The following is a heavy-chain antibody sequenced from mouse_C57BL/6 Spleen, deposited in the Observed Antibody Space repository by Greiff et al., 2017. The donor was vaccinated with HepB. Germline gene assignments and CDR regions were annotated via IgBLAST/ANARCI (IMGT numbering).Heavy chain of an antibody. Sequence: QVQLQQSGPELVKPGASVKISCKASGYSFTSYYIHWVKQRPGQGLEWIGWIYPGSGNTKYNEKFKGKATLTADTSSSTAYMQLSSLTSEDSAVYYCARNHYSNYDYAMDYWGQGTSVTVSS. V-gene: IGHV1-66*01. D-gene: IGHD2-5*01. J-gene: IGHJ4*01. CDR2: IYPGSGNT. CDR1: GYSFTSYY. CDR3: ARNHYSNYDYAMDY.